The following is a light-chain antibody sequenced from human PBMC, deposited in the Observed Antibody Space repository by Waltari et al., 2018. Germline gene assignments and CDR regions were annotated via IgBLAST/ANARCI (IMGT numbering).Light chain of an antibody. CDR1: RRAVGGYNY. J-gene: IGLJ3*02. CDR2: DVS. CDR3: CSYAGNYSWV. V-gene: IGLV2-11*01. Sequence: QSALTQPRSVSGSPGQSVTISCTGTRRAVGGYNYVSWCQQHPGQAPKLMIYDVSKRPSGVPDRFSGSKSGNTASLTISGLQAEDEADYYCCSYAGNYSWVFGGGTKLTVL.